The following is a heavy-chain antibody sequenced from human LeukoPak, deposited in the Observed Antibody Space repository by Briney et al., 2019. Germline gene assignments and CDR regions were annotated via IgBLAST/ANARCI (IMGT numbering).Heavy chain of an antibody. CDR1: GGTFSDHA. Sequence: SVKVSCKASGGTFSDHAVSWVRQAPGQGLEWMGRIIPLIGIRSYAQKFQDRVTISTDKSTNTAYMEVSTLRSEDTAVYYCAIIGVGGVDPFDFWGQGTLVTVSS. CDR2: IIPLIGIR. CDR3: AIIGVGGVDPFDF. J-gene: IGHJ4*02. D-gene: IGHD6-19*01. V-gene: IGHV1-69*04.